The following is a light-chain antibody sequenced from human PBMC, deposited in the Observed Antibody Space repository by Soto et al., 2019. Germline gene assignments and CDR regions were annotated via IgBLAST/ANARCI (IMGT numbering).Light chain of an antibody. CDR3: SSYTSSSTLGVV. V-gene: IGLV2-14*01. J-gene: IGLJ2*01. Sequence: QSALTQPASVSGSPGQSITISCTGTSSDVGGYNYVSWYQQHPGKAPKLMIYDVSNRPSGVSNRFSGSKSGNTASLTISGLQAEDEAYYYCSSYTSSSTLGVVFGGGTQLTVL. CDR2: DVS. CDR1: SSDVGGYNY.